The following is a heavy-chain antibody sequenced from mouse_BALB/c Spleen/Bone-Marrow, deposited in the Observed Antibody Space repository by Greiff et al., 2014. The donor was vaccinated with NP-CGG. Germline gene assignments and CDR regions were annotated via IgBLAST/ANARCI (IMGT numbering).Heavy chain of an antibody. CDR1: GFTFSSFG. CDR2: ISSGSSTI. CDR3: TRSGTLGSMDY. Sequence: VQLQQSGGGLVQPGGSRKPSCAASGFTFSSFGMHWVRQAPEKGLEWVAYISSGSSTIYYADTMKGRFTISRDNPKNTLFLQMASLRSEDTAMYYCTRSGTLGSMDYWGQGTSVTVSS. D-gene: IGHD3-3*01. J-gene: IGHJ4*01. V-gene: IGHV5-17*02.